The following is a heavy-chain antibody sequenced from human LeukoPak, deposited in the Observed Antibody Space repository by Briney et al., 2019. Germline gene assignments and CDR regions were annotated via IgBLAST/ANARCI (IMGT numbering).Heavy chain of an antibody. V-gene: IGHV1-8*02. CDR1: GYTFTGYY. D-gene: IGHD3-10*01. Sequence: ASVKVSCKASGYTFTGYYMHWVRQATGQGLEWMGWMNPNSGNTGYAQKFQGRVTMTRNTSISTAYMELSSLRSEDTAVYYCAREGTQSDAFDIWGQGTMVTVSS. CDR3: AREGTQSDAFDI. J-gene: IGHJ3*02. CDR2: MNPNSGNT.